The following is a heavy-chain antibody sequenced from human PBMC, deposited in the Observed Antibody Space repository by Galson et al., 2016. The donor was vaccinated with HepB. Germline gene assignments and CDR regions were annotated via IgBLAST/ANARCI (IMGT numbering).Heavy chain of an antibody. CDR3: ARDNGWFGERKFYYYYGLDV. Sequence: SLRLSCAASGFTFSSYGIHWVRQAPGKGLEWVAVIWYDGSNKNYADSVKGRFTISRDNSNNTLYLQMNSLRAEDTAVYYCARDNGWFGERKFYYYYGLDVWGQGTTVTVSS. CDR1: GFTFSSYG. D-gene: IGHD3-10*01. V-gene: IGHV3-33*01. CDR2: IWYDGSNK. J-gene: IGHJ6*02.